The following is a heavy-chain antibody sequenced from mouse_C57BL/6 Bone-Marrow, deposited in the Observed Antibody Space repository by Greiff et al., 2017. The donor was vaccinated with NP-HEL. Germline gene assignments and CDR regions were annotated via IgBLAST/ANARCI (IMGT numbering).Heavy chain of an antibody. CDR1: GYTFTSYW. D-gene: IGHD1-1*01. CDR3: ARSIGYYYDSSRFDY. Sequence: QVQLQQPGAELVKPGASVKLSCKASGYTFTSYWMHWVKQRPGQGLEWIGMIHPNSGSTNYNEKFKSKATLTVDKSSSTAYVQLSSLTSEDSAVYYCARSIGYYYDSSRFDYWGQGTTLTVSS. CDR2: IHPNSGST. V-gene: IGHV1-64*01. J-gene: IGHJ2*01.